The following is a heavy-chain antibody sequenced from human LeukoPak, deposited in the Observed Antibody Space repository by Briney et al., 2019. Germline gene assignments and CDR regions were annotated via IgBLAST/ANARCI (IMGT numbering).Heavy chain of an antibody. Sequence: GRSLRLSCAASGFTFSSYAMHWVREAPGKGLERGAVISYDGSTKYYADSVKGRFTISRDNSKNTLYLQMNSLRAEDTAVYYCARDARGDGYNYADYWGQGTLVTVSS. CDR3: ARDARGDGYNYADY. CDR2: ISYDGSTK. J-gene: IGHJ4*02. D-gene: IGHD5-24*01. CDR1: GFTFSSYA. V-gene: IGHV3-30-3*01.